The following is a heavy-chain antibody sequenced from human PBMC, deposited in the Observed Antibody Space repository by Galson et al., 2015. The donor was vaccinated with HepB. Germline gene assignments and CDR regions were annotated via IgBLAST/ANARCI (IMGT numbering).Heavy chain of an antibody. V-gene: IGHV3-30*04. Sequence: SLRLSCAASGFTFSTFAMHWVRQAPGKGLEWAASISHDGGNEYYADSMKGRFTISRDNSKNTLSLQLNSLTTEDTAVYYCARGGWFGEFLYAYGMDVWGQGTTVTVSS. J-gene: IGHJ6*02. CDR3: ARGGWFGEFLYAYGMDV. CDR1: GFTFSTFA. CDR2: ISHDGGNE. D-gene: IGHD3-10*01.